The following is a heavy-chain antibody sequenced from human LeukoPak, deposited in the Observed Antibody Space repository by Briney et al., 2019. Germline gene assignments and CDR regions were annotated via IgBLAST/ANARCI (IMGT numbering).Heavy chain of an antibody. CDR2: IYTSGST. CDR1: GGSVSSYY. CDR3: ARQRYNWNYFDY. V-gene: IGHV4-4*09. D-gene: IGHD1-20*01. Sequence: PSETLSLTCTVSGGSVSSYYWSWIRQPPGKGLEWIGYIYTSGSTNYNPSLESRVTISVDTSKNQFSLKLSFVTAADTAVYYCARQRYNWNYFDYWGQGTLVTVSS. J-gene: IGHJ4*02.